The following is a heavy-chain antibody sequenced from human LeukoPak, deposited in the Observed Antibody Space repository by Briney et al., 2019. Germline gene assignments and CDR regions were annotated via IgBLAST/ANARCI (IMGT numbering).Heavy chain of an antibody. CDR2: ISGRDDST. Sequence: GGALRLSRAASGFSFSNYAMSWVGQVPGKGGEWVSAISGRDDSTYYADSVKGRFTISRDTSKNTLYLQMNRLRAEDTAVYYCAKWGDYDVLTGYYDSDYWGQGTLVTVSS. J-gene: IGHJ4*02. D-gene: IGHD3-9*01. V-gene: IGHV3-23*01. CDR3: AKWGDYDVLTGYYDSDY. CDR1: GFSFSNYA.